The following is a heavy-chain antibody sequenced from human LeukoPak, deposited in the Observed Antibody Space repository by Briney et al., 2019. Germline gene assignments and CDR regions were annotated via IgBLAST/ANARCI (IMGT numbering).Heavy chain of an antibody. V-gene: IGHV4-61*02. D-gene: IGHD3-3*01. CDR2: IYTSGST. CDR3: ARAGDFWSGYYTQPYFDY. CDR1: GGSISSGSYY. J-gene: IGHJ4*02. Sequence: SQTLSLTCTVSGGSISSGSYYWSWVRQPAGKGLEWIGRIYTSGSTNYNPSLKSRVTMSVDTSKNQFSLKLSSVTAADTAVYYCARAGDFWSGYYTQPYFDYWGQGTLVTVSS.